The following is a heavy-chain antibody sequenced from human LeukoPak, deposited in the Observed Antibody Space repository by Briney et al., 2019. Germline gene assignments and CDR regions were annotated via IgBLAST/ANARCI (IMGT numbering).Heavy chain of an antibody. CDR2: INPSGGSS. J-gene: IGHJ4*02. D-gene: IGHD2-15*01. CDR3: ARSVGYCSGGSCYSFGY. Sequence: ASVKVSCKASGYTFTSYYMHWVRQAPGQGLEWMGIINPSGGSSSSAQKFQGRVTMTRDTSTSTVYMELSSLRSEDTAVYYCARSVGYCSGGSCYSFGYWGQGTLVTVSS. CDR1: GYTFTSYY. V-gene: IGHV1-46*01.